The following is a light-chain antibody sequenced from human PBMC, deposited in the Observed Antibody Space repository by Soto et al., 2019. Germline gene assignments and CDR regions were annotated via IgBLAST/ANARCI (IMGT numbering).Light chain of an antibody. J-gene: IGLJ1*01. Sequence: QSALTQPASVSGSPGQSITISCTGTSSDVGGYNYVSWYQQHPGKAPELMIYEVSNRPSGVSNRFSGSKSGNTASLTISGLQAEDEADYYCSSYTRSSIDYVFGTGTKVTVL. V-gene: IGLV2-14*01. CDR3: SSYTRSSIDYV. CDR2: EVS. CDR1: SSDVGGYNY.